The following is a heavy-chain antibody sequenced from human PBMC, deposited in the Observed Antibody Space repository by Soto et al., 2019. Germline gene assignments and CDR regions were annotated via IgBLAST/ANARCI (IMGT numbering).Heavy chain of an antibody. Sequence: GPEVKEPGASVKVSCKASGYTFSSRGIYWVRQAPGQGLEWMGWISPHNAKTHYAQSLQGRVTLTTDTSTSTAYMDLRSLRSDGTAVYYCVREAGDYDWYFDLWGRGTPVTVSS. J-gene: IGHJ2*01. CDR2: ISPHNAKT. CDR1: GYTFSSRG. CDR3: VREAGDYDWYFDL. D-gene: IGHD4-17*01. V-gene: IGHV1-18*01.